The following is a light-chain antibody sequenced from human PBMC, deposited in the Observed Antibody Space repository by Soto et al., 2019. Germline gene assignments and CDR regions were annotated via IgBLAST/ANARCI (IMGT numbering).Light chain of an antibody. J-gene: IGLJ1*01. V-gene: IGLV1-51*01. Sequence: VLAQPPSVSAAPGQKVTISCSGSSSNIGNNYVSWYQQLPGTAPKLLIYDNNKRPSGIPDRFSGSKSGTSATLGITGLQTGDEADYYCGTWDSSLCAYVFGTGTKVTVL. CDR1: SSNIGNNY. CDR3: GTWDSSLCAYV. CDR2: DNN.